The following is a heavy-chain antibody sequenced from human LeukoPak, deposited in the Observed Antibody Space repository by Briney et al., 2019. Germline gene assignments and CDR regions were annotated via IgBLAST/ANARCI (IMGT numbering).Heavy chain of an antibody. CDR1: GYTFTGYY. D-gene: IGHD2-2*01. CDR2: INPNSGGT. Sequence: ASVKVSCKASGYTFTGYYMHWVRQAPGQGLEWMGWINPNSGGTNYAQKFQGRVTMTRDTSISTAYMELSRLRSDDTAVYYCARVGMMGDIVVVPAAYFDYWGQGTPVTVSS. CDR3: ARVGMMGDIVVVPAAYFDY. J-gene: IGHJ4*02. V-gene: IGHV1-2*02.